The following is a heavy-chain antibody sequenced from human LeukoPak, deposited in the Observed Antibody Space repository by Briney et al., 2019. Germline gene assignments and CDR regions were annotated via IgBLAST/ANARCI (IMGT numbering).Heavy chain of an antibody. D-gene: IGHD6-19*01. V-gene: IGHV4-59*01. CDR3: ARDVGSGWYYFDY. CDR2: IYYSGST. CDR1: GGSISSYY. J-gene: IGHJ4*02. Sequence: PSETLSLTCTVSGGSISSYYWSWIRQPPGKGLEWIGYIYYSGSTNYNPSLKSRDTISVDTSKNQFSLKLSSVTAADTAVYYCARDVGSGWYYFDYWGQGTLVTVSS.